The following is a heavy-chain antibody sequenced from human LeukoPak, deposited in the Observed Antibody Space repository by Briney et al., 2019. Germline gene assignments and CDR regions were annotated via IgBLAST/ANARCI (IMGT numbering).Heavy chain of an antibody. J-gene: IGHJ4*02. CDR2: ISYDGYNK. V-gene: IGHV3-30-3*01. CDR1: GYTFSNYA. Sequence: SCKASGYTFSNYAMHWVRQAPGKGLEWVAVISYDGYNKYYADSVKGRFTISRDNSRNTLYLQMNSLRAEDTAVYYCAREVPVGATKAFDYWGQGTLVTVSS. CDR3: AREVPVGATKAFDY. D-gene: IGHD1-26*01.